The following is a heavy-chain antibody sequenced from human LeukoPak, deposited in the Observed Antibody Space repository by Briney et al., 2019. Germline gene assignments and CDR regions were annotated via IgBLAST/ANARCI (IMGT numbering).Heavy chain of an antibody. Sequence: PSETLSLTCTVSGGSISSYYWSWIRQPPGKGLEWIGYIYYSGSTNYNPSLKSRVTISVDTSKNQFSLKLSSVTAADTAVYYCARLVGYCSSTSCYRPFDIWGQGTMVTVSS. CDR3: ARLVGYCSSTSCYRPFDI. J-gene: IGHJ3*02. D-gene: IGHD2-2*01. V-gene: IGHV4-59*08. CDR2: IYYSGST. CDR1: GGSISSYY.